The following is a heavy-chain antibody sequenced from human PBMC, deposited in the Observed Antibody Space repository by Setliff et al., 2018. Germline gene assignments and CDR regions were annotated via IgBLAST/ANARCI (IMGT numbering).Heavy chain of an antibody. Sequence: SETLSLTCTVSGASISSGTYFWSWIRQPAGKGLEWIGHIYISGSTSYNPSLNSRVTISLDTSKNQFSLKLRSVTAADTAVYYCSATDDYGGSQYYLDYWGQGTLVTVSS. CDR3: SATDDYGGSQYYLDY. J-gene: IGHJ4*02. D-gene: IGHD3-10*01. V-gene: IGHV4-61*09. CDR2: IYISGST. CDR1: GASISSGTYF.